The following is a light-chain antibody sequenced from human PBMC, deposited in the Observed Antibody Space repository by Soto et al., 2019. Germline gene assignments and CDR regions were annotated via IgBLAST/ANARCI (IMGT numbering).Light chain of an antibody. CDR3: QQRINWPRT. J-gene: IGKJ2*01. CDR1: QSVSSY. CDR2: DTS. V-gene: IGKV3-11*01. Sequence: EIVLTQSPATLSLSPGERATLSCRASQSVSSYLAWYPQRPGQAPRLLIYDTSNRATGIPARFSGSGSGTDFTLTISSLEPEDFAVYYCQQRINWPRTFGQGTKLEIK.